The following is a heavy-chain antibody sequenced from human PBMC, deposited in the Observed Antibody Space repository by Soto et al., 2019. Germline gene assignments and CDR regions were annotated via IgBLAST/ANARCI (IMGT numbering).Heavy chain of an antibody. D-gene: IGHD6-6*01. CDR1: GYSFTSYW. CDR3: ASGIAARPPYYYYGMDV. J-gene: IGHJ6*02. V-gene: IGHV5-51*01. CDR2: IYPGDSDT. Sequence: GESLKISCKGSGYSFTSYWIGLVRQMPGKGLEWMGIIYPGDSDTRYSPSFQGQVTISADKSISTAYLQWSSLKASDTAMYYCASGIAARPPYYYYGMDVWGQGTTVTVSS.